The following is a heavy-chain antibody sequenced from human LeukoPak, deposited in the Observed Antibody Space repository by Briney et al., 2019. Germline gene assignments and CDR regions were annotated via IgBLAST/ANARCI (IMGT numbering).Heavy chain of an antibody. Sequence: SQTLSLTFAISGDSVSSNSAAWNWIRQSPSRGLEWLGRTYYRSKWYNDYAVSVRSRITINPDTSKNQFSLQLNSVTPDDTAVYFCARDTDYGDWSWGQGTLVTVSS. J-gene: IGHJ5*02. D-gene: IGHD4-17*01. V-gene: IGHV6-1*01. CDR1: GDSVSSNSAA. CDR3: ARDTDYGDWS. CDR2: TYYRSKWYN.